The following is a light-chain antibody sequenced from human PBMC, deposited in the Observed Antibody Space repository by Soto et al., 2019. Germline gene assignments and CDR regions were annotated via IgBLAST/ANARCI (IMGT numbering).Light chain of an antibody. CDR3: QQRSNWPPFT. V-gene: IGKV3-11*01. Sequence: EIVLTQSPATLSLSPGERATLSCRASQSVSSYLAWYQQKPGQAPRLLIYDASNRATGIPARFSGSGSGTDFTSTISSIEPEDFAVNYGQQRSNWPPFTFGPGTKVDIK. J-gene: IGKJ3*01. CDR2: DAS. CDR1: QSVSSY.